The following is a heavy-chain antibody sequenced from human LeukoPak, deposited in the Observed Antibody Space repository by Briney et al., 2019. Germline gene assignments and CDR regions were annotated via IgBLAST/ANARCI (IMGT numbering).Heavy chain of an antibody. V-gene: IGHV3-7*01. CDR1: GFSLSDYW. J-gene: IGHJ4*02. Sequence: HPGGSLRLSCAASGFSLSDYWMNWVRQAPRRGLEWVANIKQDGTGKKYLDSVKGRFTISRDNVKNSVYLQMNSLRAEDTAVYYCARRGYSYGLNWGQGTLVTVSS. CDR2: IKQDGTGK. CDR3: ARRGYSYGLN. D-gene: IGHD5-18*01.